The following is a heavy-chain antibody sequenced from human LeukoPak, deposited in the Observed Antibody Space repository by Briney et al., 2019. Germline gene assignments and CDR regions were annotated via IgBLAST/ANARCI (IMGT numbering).Heavy chain of an antibody. J-gene: IGHJ4*02. CDR2: ISGSGGNT. V-gene: IGHV3-23*01. CDR1: GFTFSSYA. Sequence: GGSLRLSCAASGFTFSSYAMSWVRQAPGKGLEWVAPISGSGGNTYYADSVKGRFTISRDNSKNTLYLQMNSLRDEDTAVYYCATNRGAAGTSALDYWGQGTLVTVSS. CDR3: ATNRGAAGTSALDY. D-gene: IGHD6-13*01.